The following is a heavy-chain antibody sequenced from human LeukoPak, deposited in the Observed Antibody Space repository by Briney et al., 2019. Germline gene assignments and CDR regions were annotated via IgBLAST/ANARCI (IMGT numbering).Heavy chain of an antibody. V-gene: IGHV3-7*01. CDR3: ARIRPGIYFDY. CDR1: GFTLSIFW. D-gene: IGHD6-6*01. J-gene: IGHJ4*02. Sequence: GGSLRLSCTASGFTLSIFWMSCVRQAPGKGLEWVASTKEDGSEEHYVDSVKDRSTIWRDNARNSVHVQMDSLRAEDTAVYFCARIRPGIYFDYWGQGALVTVSS. CDR2: TKEDGSEE.